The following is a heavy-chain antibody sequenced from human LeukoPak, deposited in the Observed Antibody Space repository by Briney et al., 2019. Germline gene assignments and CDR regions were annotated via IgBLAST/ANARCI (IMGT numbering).Heavy chain of an antibody. CDR2: IYTSGST. CDR3: AREIKPRYYYDSSGYFY. D-gene: IGHD3-22*01. V-gene: IGHV4-4*07. CDR1: GGSFSGYY. Sequence: SETLSLTCAVYGGSFSGYYWSWIRQPAGKGLEWLGRIYTSGSTNYNPSLKSRVTISVDTSKNQFSLKLSSVTAADTAVYYCAREIKPRYYYDSSGYFYWGQGTLVTVSS. J-gene: IGHJ4*02.